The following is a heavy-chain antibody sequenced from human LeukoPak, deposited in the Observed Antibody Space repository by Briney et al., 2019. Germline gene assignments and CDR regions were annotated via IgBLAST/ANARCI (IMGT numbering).Heavy chain of an antibody. D-gene: IGHD3-22*01. CDR3: TRDRGDDTVSYFDY. CDR2: MNPNSGNT. V-gene: IGHV1-8*01. J-gene: IGHJ4*02. Sequence: ASVKVSCEASGYTFTSYDINWVRQTTGQGLEWVGWMNPNSGNTGYAQKFQGRVTMTRDTPISTAYMELSGLRSDDTAVYYCTRDRGDDTVSYFDYWGQGTLVTVSS. CDR1: GYTFTSYD.